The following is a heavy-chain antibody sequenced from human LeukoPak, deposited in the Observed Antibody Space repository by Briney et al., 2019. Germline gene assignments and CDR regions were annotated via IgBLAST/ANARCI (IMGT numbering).Heavy chain of an antibody. CDR2: INPNSGGA. CDR3: ARVTKRKDYYDSSGYLLYFDY. Sequence: ASVKVSCKASGYTFTGYYMHWVRQAPGQGLEWMGWINPNSGGANYAQKFQGRVTMTRDTSISTAYMELSRLRSDDTAVYYCARVTKRKDYYDSSGYLLYFDYWGQGTLVTVSS. CDR1: GYTFTGYY. V-gene: IGHV1-2*02. J-gene: IGHJ4*02. D-gene: IGHD3-22*01.